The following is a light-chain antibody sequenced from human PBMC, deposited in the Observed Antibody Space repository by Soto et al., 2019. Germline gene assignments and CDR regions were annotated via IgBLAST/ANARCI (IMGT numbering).Light chain of an antibody. CDR2: AAY. V-gene: IGKV1-17*01. CDR1: QGIRND. J-gene: IGKJ1*01. CDR3: LQHSTYPLT. Sequence: DIQMTQFPSSLSASVGDRVTITCRASQGIRNDLAWNQKKPGKAPKRLIYAAYSLQSGEPSRFSGSGSGTEFTLAISSLQPEDFATFYCLQHSTYPLTFGQGTKVEIK.